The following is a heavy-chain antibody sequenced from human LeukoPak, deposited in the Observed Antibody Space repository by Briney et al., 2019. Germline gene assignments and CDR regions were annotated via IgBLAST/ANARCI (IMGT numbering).Heavy chain of an antibody. CDR3: ARVIWELPYDAFDI. J-gene: IGHJ3*02. CDR1: GYTFTGYY. CDR2: INPNSGGT. Sequence: ASVKVSCKASGYTFTGYYMHWVRQAPGQGLEWMGWINPNSGGTNYAQKFQGRVTMTRDTSISTAYMELSRLRSDDTAVYYCARVIWELPYDAFDIWGQGTMVTVSS. V-gene: IGHV1-2*02. D-gene: IGHD1-26*01.